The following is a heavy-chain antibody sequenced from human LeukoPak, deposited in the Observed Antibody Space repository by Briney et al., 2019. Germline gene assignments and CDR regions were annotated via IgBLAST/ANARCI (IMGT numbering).Heavy chain of an antibody. D-gene: IGHD6-6*01. Sequence: GGSLRLSCEASGFTLSDYWMHWVRQGPGKGLVWVSRINPDGSSTNDADFVKGRFTISRDNAKNTLNLQMNSLRAEDTAVYYCVRSTAVLPFDYWGQGIPVTVSS. J-gene: IGHJ4*02. V-gene: IGHV3-74*01. CDR3: VRSTAVLPFDY. CDR2: INPDGSST. CDR1: GFTLSDYW.